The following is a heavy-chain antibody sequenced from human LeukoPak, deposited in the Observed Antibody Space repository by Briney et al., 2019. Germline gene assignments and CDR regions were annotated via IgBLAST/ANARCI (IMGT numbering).Heavy chain of an antibody. V-gene: IGHV4-59*01. CDR2: IYYSGST. J-gene: IGHJ6*03. CDR1: GGSISSYY. CDR3: ARVLTGYSSSWALYYYYMDV. D-gene: IGHD6-13*01. Sequence: SETLSLTCTVSGGSISSYYWSWIRQPPGKGLEWIGYIYYSGSTNYNPSLKSRVTISVDTSKNQFSLKLSSVTAADTAVYYCARVLTGYSSSWALYYYYMDVWGKGTTVTVSS.